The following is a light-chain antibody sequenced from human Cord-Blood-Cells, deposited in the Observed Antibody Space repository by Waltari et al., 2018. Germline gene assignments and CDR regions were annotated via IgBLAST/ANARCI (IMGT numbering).Light chain of an antibody. CDR1: SSDVGGYNY. CDR3: CSYAGSYTYV. J-gene: IGLJ1*01. V-gene: IGLV2-11*01. Sequence: QSALTQPRSVSGSPGQSVTISCTGTSSDVGGYNYVPWYQQHPGKAPKLMIYDVSKRPSGVPDRSSGSKSCNTASLTISGLQAEDEADYYCCSYAGSYTYVFGTGTKVTVL. CDR2: DVS.